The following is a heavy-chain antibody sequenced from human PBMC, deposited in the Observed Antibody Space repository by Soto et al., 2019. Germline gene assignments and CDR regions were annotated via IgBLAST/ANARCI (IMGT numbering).Heavy chain of an antibody. CDR2: INSDGSST. Sequence: WVSLRLSCVASGFTFSSYWMHWVRQAPGKGLVWVSRINSDGSSTSYADSVKGRFTISRDNAKNTLYLQMNSLRAEDTAVYYCARDQGSGGSYGVTRPYDYGMDVWGKGTTVTVS. CDR3: ARDQGSGGSYGVTRPYDYGMDV. V-gene: IGHV3-74*01. D-gene: IGHD1-26*01. CDR1: GFTFSSYW. J-gene: IGHJ6*04.